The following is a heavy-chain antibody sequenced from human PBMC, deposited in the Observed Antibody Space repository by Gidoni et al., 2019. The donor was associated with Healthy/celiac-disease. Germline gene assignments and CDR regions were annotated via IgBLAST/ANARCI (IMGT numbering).Heavy chain of an antibody. CDR1: GFTFDDYA. CDR2: ISWNSGSI. V-gene: IGHV3-9*01. CDR3: AKDSQEVGLGYYYYYMDV. Sequence: EVQLVESGGGLVQPVRSLRLSCAASGFTFDDYAMHWVRQAPGKGLEWVSGISWNSGSIGYADSVKGRFTISRDNAKNSLYLQMNSLRAEDTALYYCAKDSQEVGLGYYYYYMDVWGKGTTVTVSS. J-gene: IGHJ6*03. D-gene: IGHD3-16*01.